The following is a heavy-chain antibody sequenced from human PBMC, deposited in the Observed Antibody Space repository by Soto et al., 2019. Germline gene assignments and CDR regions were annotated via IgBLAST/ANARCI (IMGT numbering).Heavy chain of an antibody. CDR1: GFTFSSYS. V-gene: IGHV3-21*01. Sequence: GGSLRLSCAASGFTFSSYSMNWVRQAPGKGLEWVSSISSSSSYIYYAASGMGRFTSSRDNAKKSLYLQMNSLRAEDTAVYYCARAGGIAVAASVERDYYYYIDVWGKGTTVTVSS. CDR3: ARAGGIAVAASVERDYYYYIDV. D-gene: IGHD6-19*01. CDR2: ISSSSSYI. J-gene: IGHJ6*03.